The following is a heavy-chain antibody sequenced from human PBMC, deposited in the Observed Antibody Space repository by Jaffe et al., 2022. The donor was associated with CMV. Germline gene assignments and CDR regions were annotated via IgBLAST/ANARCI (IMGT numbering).Heavy chain of an antibody. CDR3: ARGGIQPYCSGGSCYVYYYYYMDV. CDR2: INAGNGNT. Sequence: QVQLVQSGAEVKKPGASVKVSCKASGYTFTSYAMHWVRQAPGQRLEWMGWINAGNGNTKYSQKFQGRVTITRDTSASTAYMELSSLRSEDTAVYYCARGGIQPYCSGGSCYVYYYYYMDVWGKGTTVTVSS. CDR1: GYTFTSYA. D-gene: IGHD2-15*01. J-gene: IGHJ6*03. V-gene: IGHV1-3*01.